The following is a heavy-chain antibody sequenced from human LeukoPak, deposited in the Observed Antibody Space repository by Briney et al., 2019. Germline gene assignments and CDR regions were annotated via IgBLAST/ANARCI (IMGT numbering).Heavy chain of an antibody. Sequence: SETLSLTCTVSGGSISSYYWSWIRQPPGKGLEWIGYIYYSGSTNYNPSLKSRVTISVDTSKNQFSLKLSSVTAADTAVYYCARDLSPGYSSSPIGGWGQGTLVTVSS. CDR3: ARDLSPGYSSSPIGG. CDR2: IYYSGST. J-gene: IGHJ4*02. CDR1: GGSISSYY. D-gene: IGHD6-13*01. V-gene: IGHV4-59*01.